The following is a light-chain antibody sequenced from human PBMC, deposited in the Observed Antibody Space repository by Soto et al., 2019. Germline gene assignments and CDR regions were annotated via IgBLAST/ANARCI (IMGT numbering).Light chain of an antibody. J-gene: IGKJ2*01. CDR1: QSVSSSY. V-gene: IGKV3-20*01. CDR2: DAS. Sequence: EIVLTQSPGTLSLSPGERATLSCRASQSVSSSYLAWYQQKPGQAPRLLLYDASSRATGIPDRFSGSGSGTDFTLTISRLEPEDFAVYYCQQSGSSPPKYTFGQGTKLKIK. CDR3: QQSGSSPPKYT.